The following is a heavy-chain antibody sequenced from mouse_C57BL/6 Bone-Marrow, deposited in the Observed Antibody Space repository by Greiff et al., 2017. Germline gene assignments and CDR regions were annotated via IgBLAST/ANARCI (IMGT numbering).Heavy chain of an antibody. CDR1: GYTFTSYW. CDR3: ARGYSNPYWYFDV. Sequence: QVHVKQPGAELVRPGSSVKLSCKASGYTFTSYWMDWVKQRPGQGLEWIGNIYPSDSETHYNQKFKDKATLTVDKSSSTAYMQLSSLTSEDSAVYYCARGYSNPYWYFDVWGTGTTVTVSS. V-gene: IGHV1-61*01. D-gene: IGHD2-5*01. CDR2: IYPSDSET. J-gene: IGHJ1*03.